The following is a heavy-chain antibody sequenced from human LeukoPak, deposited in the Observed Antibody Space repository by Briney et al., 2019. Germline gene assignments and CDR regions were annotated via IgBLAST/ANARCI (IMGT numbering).Heavy chain of an antibody. D-gene: IGHD3-10*01. CDR3: ARDGRVRGVPRWDAFDI. Sequence: ASVKVSCKASGGTFSSYAISWVRQAPGQGLEWMGGIIPIFGTANYAQKFQGRVTITADESTSTAYMELSSLRSEDTAVYYCARDGRVRGVPRWDAFDIWGQGTMVTVSS. V-gene: IGHV1-69*13. CDR2: IIPIFGTA. J-gene: IGHJ3*02. CDR1: GGTFSSYA.